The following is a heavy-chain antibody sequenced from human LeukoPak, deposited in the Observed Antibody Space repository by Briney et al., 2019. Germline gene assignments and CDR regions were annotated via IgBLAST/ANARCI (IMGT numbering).Heavy chain of an antibody. J-gene: IGHJ4*02. Sequence: GGSLRLSCAASGFTFSNYGMGWVRQAPGKGLEWVSGISGSRVGTYYADSVRGRFTISRDDSKNTLSLQMNSLRAEDTAIYYCAKESAGGDFDYWGQGTLVTVSS. V-gene: IGHV3-23*01. CDR1: GFTFSNYG. CDR2: ISGSRVGT. D-gene: IGHD6-13*01. CDR3: AKESAGGDFDY.